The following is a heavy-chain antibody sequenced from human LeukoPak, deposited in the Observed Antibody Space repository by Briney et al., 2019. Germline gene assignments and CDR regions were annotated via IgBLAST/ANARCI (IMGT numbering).Heavy chain of an antibody. CDR2: IYYSGST. CDR1: GGSISSYY. D-gene: IGHD1-26*01. V-gene: IGHV4-59*08. J-gene: IGHJ3*02. CDR3: ARHTLVGARNAFDI. Sequence: SETLSLTCTVSGGSISSYYWSWIRQPPGKRLEWIGYIYYSGSTNYNPSLKSRVTISVDTSKNQFSLKLSSVTAADTAVYYCARHTLVGARNAFDIWGQGTMVTVSS.